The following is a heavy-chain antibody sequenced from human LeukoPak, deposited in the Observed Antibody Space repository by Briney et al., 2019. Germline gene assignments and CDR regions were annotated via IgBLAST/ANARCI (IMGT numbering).Heavy chain of an antibody. D-gene: IGHD3-16*01. CDR1: GFSFRSYS. J-gene: IGHJ4*02. V-gene: IGHV3-21*01. CDR2: IIGSSSYI. CDR3: ARDSLEGGETFDS. Sequence: GRSLRLSCAASGFSFRSYSMDWVRQAPGKGLEWVSSIIGSSSYISYADSVKGRFASSSDNDENSLFLQMNSLRREDTAVYFWARDSLEGGETFDSWGQGTLVTVSS.